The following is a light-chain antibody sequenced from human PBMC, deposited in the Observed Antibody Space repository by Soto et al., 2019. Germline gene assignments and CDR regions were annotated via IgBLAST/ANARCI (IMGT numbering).Light chain of an antibody. V-gene: IGKV3-20*01. J-gene: IGKJ1*01. CDR1: QSVSSSS. CDR3: QQYGNSPRT. CDR2: GAS. Sequence: EIVLTQSQRSLSLSPGERANLSCRASQSVSSSSLGWYQQQPGQAPRLLIYGASSRATGIPDRFSGSGSGTDLTLTISRLEPEDFALYYCQQYGNSPRTFGQGTKVEIK.